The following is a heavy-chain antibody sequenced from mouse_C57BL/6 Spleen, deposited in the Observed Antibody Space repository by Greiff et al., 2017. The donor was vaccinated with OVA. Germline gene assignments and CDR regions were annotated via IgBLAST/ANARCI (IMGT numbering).Heavy chain of an antibody. Sequence: EVKVEESGGGLVQPGGSMKLSCVASGFTFSNYWMNWVRQSPEKGLEWVAQIRLKSDNYATHYAESVKGRFTISRDDSKSSVYLQMNNLRAEDTGIYYCTVLITNYFDYWGQGTTLTVSS. J-gene: IGHJ2*01. V-gene: IGHV6-3*01. CDR1: GFTFSNYW. CDR2: IRLKSDNYAT. D-gene: IGHD1-1*01. CDR3: TVLITNYFDY.